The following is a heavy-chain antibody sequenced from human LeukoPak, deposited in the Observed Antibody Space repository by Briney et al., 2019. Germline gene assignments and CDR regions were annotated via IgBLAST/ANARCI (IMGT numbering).Heavy chain of an antibody. CDR2: ISGSGGST. D-gene: IGHD3-3*01. J-gene: IGHJ6*02. CDR3: AKGDVLRFLEWLPDYYYYGMDV. Sequence: PGGSLRLSCAASGFTFSSYAMSWVRQAPGEGLEWVSAISGSGGSTYYADSVKGRFTISRDNSKNTLYLQMNSLRAEDTAVYYCAKGDVLRFLEWLPDYYYYGMDVWGQGTTVTVSS. CDR1: GFTFSSYA. V-gene: IGHV3-23*01.